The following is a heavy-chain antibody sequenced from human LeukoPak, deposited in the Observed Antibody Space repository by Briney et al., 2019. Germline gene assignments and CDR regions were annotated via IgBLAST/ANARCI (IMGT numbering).Heavy chain of an antibody. Sequence: ASVKVSCKASGYTFTSYGISWVRQAPGQGLEWMGWISAYNGNTNYAQKLQGRVTMTTDTSTSTAHMELRSLRSDDTAVYYCALADWTLGYFAIRSLGMDVWGQGTTVTVSS. CDR2: ISAYNGNT. V-gene: IGHV1-18*01. CDR3: ALADWTLGYFAIRSLGMDV. CDR1: GYTFTSYG. D-gene: IGHD3-9*01. J-gene: IGHJ6*02.